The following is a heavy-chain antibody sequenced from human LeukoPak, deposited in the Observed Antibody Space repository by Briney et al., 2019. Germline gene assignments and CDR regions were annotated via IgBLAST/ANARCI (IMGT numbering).Heavy chain of an antibody. Sequence: SETLSPTCTVSGGSISSGSYYWRWIRQPAGKGLEWIGRIYTSGSTNYNPSLKSRVTISVDTSKNQFSLKLNSVTAADTAVYYCARDRRQRDYFDFWGQGARVSVSS. CDR3: ARDRRQRDYFDF. CDR2: IYTSGST. CDR1: GGSISSGSYY. D-gene: IGHD1-1*01. J-gene: IGHJ4*02. V-gene: IGHV4-61*02.